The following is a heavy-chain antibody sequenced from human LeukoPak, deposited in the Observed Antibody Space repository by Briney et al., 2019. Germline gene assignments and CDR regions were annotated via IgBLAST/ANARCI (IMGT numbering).Heavy chain of an antibody. CDR1: GYSISSNYS. J-gene: IGHJ5*02. V-gene: IGHV4-38-2*02. CDR2: VHHSGRT. CDR3: ARQRVAGTSVDP. Sequence: SETLSLSCTVSGYSISSNYSWGWIRQPPGKGLEWIGSVHHSGRTYYNPSLKSRVTISVDTSKNQFSLRLSSLTAADTAVYYCARQRVAGTSVDPWGQGTLVTVSS. D-gene: IGHD6-19*01.